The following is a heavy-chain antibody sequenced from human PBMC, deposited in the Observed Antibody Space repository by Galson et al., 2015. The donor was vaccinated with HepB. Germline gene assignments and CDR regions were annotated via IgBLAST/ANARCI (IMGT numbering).Heavy chain of an antibody. D-gene: IGHD4-23*01. J-gene: IGHJ3*01. Sequence: SLRLSCAASGFTFSAYWMHWVRQIPGKGLVWVSRINTDGSSISYADSVKGRFTISRDNAKNTVYLQMNNLRAEDTAVYYCARPLNGGNSIVAFDVRGQGTMVTISS. CDR1: GFTFSAYW. CDR2: INTDGSSI. CDR3: ARPLNGGNSIVAFDV. V-gene: IGHV3-74*01.